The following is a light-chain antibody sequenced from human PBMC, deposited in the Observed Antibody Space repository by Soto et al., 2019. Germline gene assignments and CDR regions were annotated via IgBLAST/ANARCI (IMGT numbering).Light chain of an antibody. J-gene: IGLJ3*02. CDR1: SSDFGSYNL. CDR2: DVS. Sequence: QSALTQPASLSGSPGQSITFSCTGTSSDFGSYNLVSWDQQRPGKAPKLMIYDVSKRPSGVSNRFSGSKSGNTASMTLSGLQAQDEADYSCCSYAVSSTWVFGGGTQLTVL. CDR3: CSYAVSSTWV. V-gene: IGLV2-23*02.